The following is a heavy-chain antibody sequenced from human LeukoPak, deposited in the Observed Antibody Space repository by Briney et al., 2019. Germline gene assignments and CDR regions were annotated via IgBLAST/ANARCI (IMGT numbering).Heavy chain of an antibody. J-gene: IGHJ3*02. V-gene: IGHV3-30-3*01. CDR2: ISYDGSNK. Sequence: GGSLRLSCAASGFTFSSHAMHWVRQAPGKGLEWVAVISYDGSNKYYADSVKGRFTISRDNSKNTLYLQMNSLRAEDTAVYYCARERTTGAFDIWGQGTMVTVSS. D-gene: IGHD1/OR15-1a*01. CDR3: ARERTTGAFDI. CDR1: GFTFSSHA.